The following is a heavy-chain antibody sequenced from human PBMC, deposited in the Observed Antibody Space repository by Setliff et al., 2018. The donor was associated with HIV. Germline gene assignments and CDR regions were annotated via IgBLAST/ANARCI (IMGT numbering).Heavy chain of an antibody. V-gene: IGHV1-2*02. CDR3: ARRVAAAGRGYFDL. J-gene: IGHJ4*02. Sequence: ASVKVSCKASGYTFTGYYVHWMRQAPGPGLEWVGWINPDSGGTNYAQKFQGRVTMARVTYLSTAYMELSRLRSDDTAVYYCARRVAAAGRGYFDLWGQGTLVTVSS. CDR2: INPDSGGT. CDR1: GYTFTGYY. D-gene: IGHD6-13*01.